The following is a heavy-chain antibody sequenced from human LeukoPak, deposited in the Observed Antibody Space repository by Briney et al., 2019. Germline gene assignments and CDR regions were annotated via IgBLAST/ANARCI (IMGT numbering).Heavy chain of an antibody. V-gene: IGHV3-73*01. CDR3: AKDLSQGHGAPLIDAFDI. J-gene: IGHJ3*02. Sequence: GGSVRLCCAASGFTFSGSAMHWVRQASGKGLEWVGQIKSKPSSYATQYAASVKGRFTVSRDDSKNTAYLQMNSLKTEDTAVYYCAKDLSQGHGAPLIDAFDIWGQGTMVTVSS. D-gene: IGHD4-17*01. CDR1: GFTFSGSA. CDR2: IKSKPSSYAT.